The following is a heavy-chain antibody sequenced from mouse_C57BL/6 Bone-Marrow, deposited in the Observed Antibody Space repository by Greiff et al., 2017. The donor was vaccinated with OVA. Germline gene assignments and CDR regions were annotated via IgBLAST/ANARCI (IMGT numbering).Heavy chain of an antibody. CDR3: ARDRPWFAY. J-gene: IGHJ3*01. V-gene: IGHV1-81*01. Sequence: VQLQQSGAELARPGASVKLSCKASGYTFTSYGISWVKQRPGQGLEWIGEIYPRSGNTSYNEKFKGKATLTADKSSSTAYMELRSLTSEDSAVYFCARDRPWFAYWGQGTLVTVSA. CDR2: IYPRSGNT. CDR1: GYTFTSYG.